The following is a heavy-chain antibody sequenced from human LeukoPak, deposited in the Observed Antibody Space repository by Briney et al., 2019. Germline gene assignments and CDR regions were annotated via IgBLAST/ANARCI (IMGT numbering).Heavy chain of an antibody. V-gene: IGHV3-23*01. Sequence: PGGSLRLSCAASGFTFSSYSMNWVRQAPGKGLEWVSAISGSGGSTYYADSVKGRFTISRDNSKNTLYLQMNSLRAEDTAVYYCARGRYDSSGYNYYGMDVWGQGTTVTVSS. D-gene: IGHD3-22*01. CDR1: GFTFSSYS. CDR3: ARGRYDSSGYNYYGMDV. J-gene: IGHJ6*02. CDR2: ISGSGGST.